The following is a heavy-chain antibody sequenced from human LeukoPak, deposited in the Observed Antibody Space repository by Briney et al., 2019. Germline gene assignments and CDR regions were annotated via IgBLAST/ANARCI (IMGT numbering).Heavy chain of an antibody. CDR1: GFTFSNAW. V-gene: IGHV3-15*01. CDR2: IKSKTDGGTT. CDR3: TTDLAHYYGSGSSDYYYYMDV. Sequence: GGSLRLSCAASGFTFSNAWMSWVRQAPGKGLEWVGRIKSKTDGGTTDYAAPVKGRFTISRDDSKNTLYLQMNSLKTEDTAVYYCTTDLAHYYGSGSSDYYYYMDVWGKGTTVTFSS. D-gene: IGHD3-10*01. J-gene: IGHJ6*03.